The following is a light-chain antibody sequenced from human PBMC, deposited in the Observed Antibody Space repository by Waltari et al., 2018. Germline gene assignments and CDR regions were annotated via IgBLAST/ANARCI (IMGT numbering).Light chain of an antibody. Sequence: VTITCRASQGINNYLAWFQQKPGKAPKSLIYAASHLQRGVPSRFSGSGSGSDFTLTIGGLQPEDSATYYCQQYINKPFTFGQGTRLEI. CDR2: AAS. J-gene: IGKJ5*01. CDR3: QQYINKPFT. V-gene: IGKV1-16*01. CDR1: QGINNY.